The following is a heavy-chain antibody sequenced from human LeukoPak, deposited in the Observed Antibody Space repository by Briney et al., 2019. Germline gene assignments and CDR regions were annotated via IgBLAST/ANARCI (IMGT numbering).Heavy chain of an antibody. V-gene: IGHV4-34*01. Sequence: SETLSLTCAVYGVSFSGYYWSWNRQPPGKGLKWIGEINHSRSTNYNPFLKRRTTITVTTSSNQFSLNLSSVTAADTAVYYCARDLKNIAALECFDPWGQGTLVTVSS. CDR3: ARDLKNIAALECFDP. J-gene: IGHJ5*02. CDR2: INHSRST. CDR1: GVSFSGYY. D-gene: IGHD6-6*01.